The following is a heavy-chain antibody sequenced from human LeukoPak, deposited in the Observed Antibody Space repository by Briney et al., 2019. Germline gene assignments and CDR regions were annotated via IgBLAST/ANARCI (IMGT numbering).Heavy chain of an antibody. CDR3: ARVLSNWNYHDY. CDR1: GYTFTGYY. V-gene: IGHV1-2*02. J-gene: IGHJ4*02. CDR2: INPNSGGT. Sequence: ASVKVSCKASGYTFTGYYMHWVRQAPGQGLEWMGWINPNSGGTNYAQKFQGRVTMTRDTSISTAYMELSRLRSDDTAVYYCARVLSNWNYHDYWGQGTLVTVSS. D-gene: IGHD1-1*01.